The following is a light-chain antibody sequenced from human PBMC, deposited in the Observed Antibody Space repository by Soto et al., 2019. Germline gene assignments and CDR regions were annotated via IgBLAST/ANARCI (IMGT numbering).Light chain of an antibody. CDR2: GAS. Sequence: EIVLTQSPGTLSLSPGERATLSCRASQSVNSNYLAWYQRKPGQAPRLLIYGASNRATVIPYRFSASGSGTDFTLTITRLEAEDFAVYYCQQYDSTPPTFGQGTKVEVK. J-gene: IGKJ1*01. V-gene: IGKV3-20*01. CDR3: QQYDSTPPT. CDR1: QSVNSNY.